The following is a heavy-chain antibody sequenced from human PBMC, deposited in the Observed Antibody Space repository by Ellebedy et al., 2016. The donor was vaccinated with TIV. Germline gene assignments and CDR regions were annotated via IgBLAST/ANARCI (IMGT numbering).Heavy chain of an antibody. V-gene: IGHV3-23*01. D-gene: IGHD3-3*01. CDR3: AKDLGVGGTAFVGDA. J-gene: IGHJ5*02. CDR2: ISTTGETT. Sequence: GESLKISXAASGFMFNTHAMSWVRQAPGKGLEWVSYISTTGETTYYTDSVKGRFTISRDNSKDSLYLLMDTLGVEDTAVYYCAKDLGVGGTAFVGDAWGQGTLVTVSS. CDR1: GFMFNTHA.